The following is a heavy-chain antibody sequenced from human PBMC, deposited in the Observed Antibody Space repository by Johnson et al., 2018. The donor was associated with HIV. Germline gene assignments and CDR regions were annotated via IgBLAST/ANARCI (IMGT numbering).Heavy chain of an antibody. CDR1: GFTFSSYG. CDR3: ARDRGGGYVRNAFDI. J-gene: IGHJ3*02. V-gene: IGHV3-30*03. Sequence: QVQLVESGGGVVQPGRSLRLSCAASGFTFSSYGMHWVRQAPGKGLEWVAVISYDGSNKYYADSVKARFTISRDNSKNTLYLQMNSLRAEDTALHYCARDRGGGYVRNAFDIWGQGTMVTVSS. CDR2: ISYDGSNK. D-gene: IGHD1-26*01.